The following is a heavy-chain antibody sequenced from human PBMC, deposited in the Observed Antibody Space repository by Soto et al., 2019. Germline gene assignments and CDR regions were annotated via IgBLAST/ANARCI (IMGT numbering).Heavy chain of an antibody. Sequence: QITLKESGPTLVKPTQPLTLTCTFSGFSLSTSGVGVGWIRQPPGKALEWLALIYWNEDERYSPSLQSRLTITKDTSKNHVILTMTHMDRVDTGTYYCEDSRYTSKYCQHWGQGALVTVSS. CDR3: EDSRYTSKYCQH. V-gene: IGHV2-5*01. CDR2: IYWNEDE. J-gene: IGHJ1*01. D-gene: IGHD3-9*01. CDR1: GFSLSTSGVG.